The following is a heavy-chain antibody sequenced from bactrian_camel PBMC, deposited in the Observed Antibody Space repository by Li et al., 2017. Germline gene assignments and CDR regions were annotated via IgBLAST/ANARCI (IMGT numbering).Heavy chain of an antibody. CDR3: AASVGKTFCSAAYFLSGLRSVFGS. D-gene: IGHD2*01. V-gene: IGHV3S1*01. J-gene: IGHJ6*01. CDR2: IHTGGGRT. CDR1: GYIYSSLC. Sequence: QVQLVESGGGSVQAGGSLRLSCAASGYIYSSLCMGWFRQAAEREREGVAIIHTGGGRTYYADSVKGRATISQDSAKNILYLQMHSLRPEDSAMYYCAASVGKTFCSAAYFLSGLRSVFGSWGQGTQVTVS.